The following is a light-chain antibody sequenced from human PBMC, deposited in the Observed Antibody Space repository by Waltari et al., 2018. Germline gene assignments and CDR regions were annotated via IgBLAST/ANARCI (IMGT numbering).Light chain of an antibody. V-gene: IGKV2-30*02. Sequence: DVVMPQSPLSLPATLGQPASISRKPRQSLVHRDGNTYLAWFQQRPGQSPRRLIYKVSNRESGVPDRFSASGSGTDFTLKISRVEAEDVGVYYCMQGTHWPLTFGGGTKVEIK. CDR3: MQGTHWPLT. J-gene: IGKJ4*01. CDR1: QSLVHRDGNTY. CDR2: KVS.